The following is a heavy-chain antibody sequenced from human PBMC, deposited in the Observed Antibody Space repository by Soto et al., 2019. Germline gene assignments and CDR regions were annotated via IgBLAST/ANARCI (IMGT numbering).Heavy chain of an antibody. Sequence: ASVKVSCKASGYSFTGSYIHWVRQAPGQGLEWMGWINPNTGGTNYGQKFQGRVTMTSDTSISTAYMELGRLTSDDTAVYYCARAGIAAPRNGEYAMDVWGQGTTVTVSS. D-gene: IGHD6-13*01. CDR1: GYSFTGSY. CDR2: INPNTGGT. CDR3: ARAGIAAPRNGEYAMDV. V-gene: IGHV1-2*02. J-gene: IGHJ6*02.